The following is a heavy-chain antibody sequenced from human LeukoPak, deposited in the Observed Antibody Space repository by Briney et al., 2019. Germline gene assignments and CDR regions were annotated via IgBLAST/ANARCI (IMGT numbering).Heavy chain of an antibody. V-gene: IGHV3-66*01. Sequence: PGGSLRLSCAAPGFTVSSNYMSWVRQAPGKGLEWVSVIYSGGSTYYADSVKGRFTISRDNSKNTLYLQMNSLRAEDTAVYYCARARYYDILTGYVSAAFDIWGQGTMVTVSS. J-gene: IGHJ3*02. D-gene: IGHD3-9*01. CDR3: ARARYYDILTGYVSAAFDI. CDR1: GFTVSSNY. CDR2: IYSGGST.